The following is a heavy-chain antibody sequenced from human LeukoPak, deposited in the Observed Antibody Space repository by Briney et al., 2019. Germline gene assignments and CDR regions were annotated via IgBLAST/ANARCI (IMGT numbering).Heavy chain of an antibody. CDR2: ISSSSNYI. V-gene: IGHV3-21*04. Sequence: GGSLRLSCAASGFTFSSYSMNWVRQAPGKGLEWVSFISSSSNYIYYADSMKGRFTISRDSAKDSLYLQMHSLRAEDTAVYYCASSRYSSSWYGYWGQGTLVTVSS. D-gene: IGHD6-13*01. CDR1: GFTFSSYS. J-gene: IGHJ4*02. CDR3: ASSRYSSSWYGY.